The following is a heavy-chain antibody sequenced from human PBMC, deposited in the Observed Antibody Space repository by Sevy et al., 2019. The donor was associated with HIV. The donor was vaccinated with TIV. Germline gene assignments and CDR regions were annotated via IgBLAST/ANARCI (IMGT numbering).Heavy chain of an antibody. CDR1: GITFSSHA. CDR3: ARADYGDYSGEFDY. CDR2: ISYDGSNK. D-gene: IGHD4-17*01. Sequence: GGSLRLSCAASGITFSSHAMHWVRQAPGKGLEWVTIISYDGSNKYYADSVKGRFTISRDNSKNTLYLQMNSLGAEETAVYYCARADYGDYSGEFDYWGQGTLVTVSS. V-gene: IGHV3-30-3*01. J-gene: IGHJ4*02.